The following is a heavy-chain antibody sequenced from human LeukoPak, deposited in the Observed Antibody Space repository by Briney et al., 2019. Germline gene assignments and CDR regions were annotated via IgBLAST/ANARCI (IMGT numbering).Heavy chain of an antibody. D-gene: IGHD3-9*01. CDR2: ISSTSSYI. CDR3: ARDSTYNDILIGYRRFDD. J-gene: IGHJ4*02. CDR1: GFTFSNYN. Sequence: PGGSLRLSCAASGFTFSNYNMNWVRQAPGKGLEWVSSISSTSSYIYYADSLKGRFTISRDNAKNSLYLQMNRLRAEDTAVYYCARDSTYNDILIGYRRFDDWGQGTLVTVSS. V-gene: IGHV3-21*01.